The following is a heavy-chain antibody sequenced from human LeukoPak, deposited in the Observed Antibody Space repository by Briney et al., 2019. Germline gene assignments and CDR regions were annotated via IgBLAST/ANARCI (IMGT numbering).Heavy chain of an antibody. D-gene: IGHD6-19*01. Sequence: ASVKVSCKASGYTFTGYYMHWVRQAPGQGLEWMGWISPNSGGTNYAQKFQGRVTMTRDTSISTAYMELSRLRSDDTAVYYCASTRGWGYSSGWYVYWGQGTLVTVSS. CDR1: GYTFTGYY. CDR3: ASTRGWGYSSGWYVY. J-gene: IGHJ4*02. CDR2: ISPNSGGT. V-gene: IGHV1-2*02.